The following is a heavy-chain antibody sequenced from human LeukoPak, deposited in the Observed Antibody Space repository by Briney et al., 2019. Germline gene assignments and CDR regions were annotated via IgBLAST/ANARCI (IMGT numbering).Heavy chain of an antibody. J-gene: IGHJ4*02. CDR1: GGSISSSSYY. CDR2: IYYTGST. V-gene: IGHV4-39*01. D-gene: IGHD1-26*01. Sequence: PSETLSLTCTVSGGSISSSSYYWGWIRQPPGKGLERIVTIYYTGSTYYHPSLKTPVTISVAPSKNQFSLKLNSVTAADTAVYYCARREVAFFDYWGQGTLVTVSS. CDR3: ARREVAFFDY.